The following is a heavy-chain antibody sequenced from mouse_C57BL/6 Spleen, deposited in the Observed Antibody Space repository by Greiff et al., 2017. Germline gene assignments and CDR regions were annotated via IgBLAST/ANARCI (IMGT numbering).Heavy chain of an antibody. J-gene: IGHJ2*01. Sequence: QVQLQQPGAELVKPGASVKLSCKASGYTFTSYWMHWVKQRPGQGLEWIGMIHPNSGSTNYNEKFKSKATLTVDKSSSPAYMQLSSLPSEDSAVYYCARDYGSRYDYVDYWGQGTTLTVSS. D-gene: IGHD1-1*01. CDR3: ARDYGSRYDYVDY. CDR2: IHPNSGST. CDR1: GYTFTSYW. V-gene: IGHV1-64*01.